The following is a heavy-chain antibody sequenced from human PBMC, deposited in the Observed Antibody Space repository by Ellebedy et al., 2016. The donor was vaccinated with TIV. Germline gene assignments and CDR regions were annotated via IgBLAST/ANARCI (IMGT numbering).Heavy chain of an antibody. Sequence: SETLSLXXTVSGGYLRSHYWSWIRQPPGKGLEWIGYIYYSGSTNYNPSLKSRVTISVDTSKNQFSLKLSSVTAADTAVYYCARSLAASDKVTYYFGMDVWGQGTTVTVSS. V-gene: IGHV4-59*11. CDR2: IYYSGST. D-gene: IGHD6-13*01. J-gene: IGHJ6*02. CDR1: GGYLRSHY. CDR3: ARSLAASDKVTYYFGMDV.